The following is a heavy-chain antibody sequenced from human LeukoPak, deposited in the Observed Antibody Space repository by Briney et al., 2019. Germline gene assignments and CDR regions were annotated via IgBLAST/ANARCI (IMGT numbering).Heavy chain of an antibody. J-gene: IGHJ6*02. CDR2: VFFSGNT. Sequence: PSETLSLTCTVSGGSISNYYWSWIRQPPGKGLEWIGSVFFSGNTYYEPSLKSRVTISVDKSKNQFSLKLSSVTAADTAVYYCASPAVAGRVGGGYYYGMDVWGQGTTVTVSS. V-gene: IGHV4-59*12. D-gene: IGHD6-19*01. CDR3: ASPAVAGRVGGGYYYGMDV. CDR1: GGSISNYY.